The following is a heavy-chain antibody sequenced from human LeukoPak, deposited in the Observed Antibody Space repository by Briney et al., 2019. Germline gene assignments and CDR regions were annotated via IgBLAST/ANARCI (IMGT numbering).Heavy chain of an antibody. CDR2: ISAYNGNT. J-gene: IGHJ4*02. Sequence: GASVKVSCKASGYTFTSYGISWVRQAPGQGLERMGWISAYNGNTNYAQKLQGRVTMTTDTSTGTAYMELRSLRSDDTAVYYCATGIGSPLMVYASEYFDYWGQGTLVTVSS. D-gene: IGHD2-8*01. CDR1: GYTFTSYG. V-gene: IGHV1-18*01. CDR3: ATGIGSPLMVYASEYFDY.